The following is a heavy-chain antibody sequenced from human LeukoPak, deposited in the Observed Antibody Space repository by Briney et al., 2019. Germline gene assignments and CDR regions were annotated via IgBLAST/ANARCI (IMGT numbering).Heavy chain of an antibody. J-gene: IGHJ6*04. CDR1: GYTFTSYE. D-gene: IGHD2-2*01. V-gene: IGHV1-8*01. CDR2: MNPNSGNT. CDR3: ARDLAAVVPAAMYV. Sequence: ASLKISCKASGYTFTSYEINWVRTATGKGLEWMGWMNPNSGNTGYAQKFQGRVTMTRDTSISTAYMELSRLRSDDTAVYYCARDLAAVVPAAMYVWGKGTTVTVSS.